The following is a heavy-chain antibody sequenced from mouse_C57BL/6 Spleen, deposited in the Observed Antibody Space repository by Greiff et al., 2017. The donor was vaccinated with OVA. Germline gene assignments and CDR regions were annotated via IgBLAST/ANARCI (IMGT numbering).Heavy chain of an antibody. V-gene: IGHV1-15*01. J-gene: IGHJ3*01. CDR1: GYTFTDYE. CDR3: TRADRSSYRTWFAY. Sequence: QVHVKQSGAELVRPGASVTLSCKASGYTFTDYEMHWVKQTPVHGLEWIGAIDPETGGTAYNQKFKGKAILTADKSSSTAYMELRSLTSEDSAVYYCTRADRSSYRTWFAYWGQGTLVTVSA. CDR2: IDPETGGT. D-gene: IGHD1-1*01.